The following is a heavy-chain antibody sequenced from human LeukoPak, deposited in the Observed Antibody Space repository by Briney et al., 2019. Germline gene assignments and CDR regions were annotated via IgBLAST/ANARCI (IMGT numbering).Heavy chain of an antibody. V-gene: IGHV4-59*01. D-gene: IGHD3-16*01. Sequence: SETLSLTCTVSGGSISSYYWSWIRQPPGKGLEWIGYIYYSGSTNYNPSLKSRVTISVDTSKNQFSLKLSSVTAADTAVYYRARFYELIFDYWGQGTLVTVSS. CDR2: IYYSGST. J-gene: IGHJ4*02. CDR1: GGSISSYY. CDR3: ARFYELIFDY.